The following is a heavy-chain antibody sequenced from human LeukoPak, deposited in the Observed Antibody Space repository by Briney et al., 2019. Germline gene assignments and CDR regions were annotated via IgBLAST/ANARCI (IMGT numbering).Heavy chain of an antibody. V-gene: IGHV1-18*01. J-gene: IGHJ6*02. D-gene: IGHD3-22*01. CDR1: GYTFTSYG. Sequence: ASVNVSCKASGYTFTSYGISWVRQAPGQGLEWMGWISAYNGNTNYAQKLQGRVTMTTDTSTSTAYMELRSLRSDDTAVYYCAREGYYDSSAFTYYYYYGMDVWGQGTTVTVSS. CDR3: AREGYYDSSAFTYYYYYGMDV. CDR2: ISAYNGNT.